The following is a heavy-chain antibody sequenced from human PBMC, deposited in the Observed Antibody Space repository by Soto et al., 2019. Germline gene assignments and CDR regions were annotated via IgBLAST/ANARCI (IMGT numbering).Heavy chain of an antibody. CDR2: IDWDDDK. J-gene: IGHJ4*02. D-gene: IGHD3-16*01. CDR1: GFSLSSKGMR. V-gene: IGHV2-70*04. CDR3: ARSPGGFTVASYFFDY. Sequence: SGPTLVNPTQTLTLTCTFSGFSLSSKGMRVSWIRQPPGKALEWLARIDWDDDKFYSPSLRTRLAISKGTSKNQVVLTMTNVDPMDTATYYCARSPGGFTVASYFFDYWGQGTLVTVSS.